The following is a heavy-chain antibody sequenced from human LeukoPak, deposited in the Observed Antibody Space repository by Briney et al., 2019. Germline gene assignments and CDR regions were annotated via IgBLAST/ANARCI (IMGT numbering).Heavy chain of an antibody. D-gene: IGHD6-13*01. J-gene: IGHJ3*01. CDR1: GGSISSYY. CDR2: IYYTGST. V-gene: IGHV4-59*01. CDR3: ARAHAQQQLVYAFDF. Sequence: SETLSLTCTVSGGSISSYYWSWIRQPPGKGLEWIGYIYYTGSTNYSPSLKSRVTISVDTSKSQFSLKLSSVTPADTAVYYCARAHAQQQLVYAFDFWGQGTVVTVSS.